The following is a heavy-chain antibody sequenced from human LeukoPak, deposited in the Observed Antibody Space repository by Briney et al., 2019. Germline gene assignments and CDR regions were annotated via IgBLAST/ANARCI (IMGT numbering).Heavy chain of an antibody. D-gene: IGHD2-8*01. J-gene: IGHJ5*02. Sequence: GASVKVSCKASGYTFTSYDINWVRQAPGQGLEWMGWINPNSGGTNYAQKFQGRVTMTRDTSISTAYMELSRLRSDDTAVYYCASPLGYCTNGVCYNLDPWGQGTLVTVSS. CDR1: GYTFTSYD. V-gene: IGHV1-2*02. CDR2: INPNSGGT. CDR3: ASPLGYCTNGVCYNLDP.